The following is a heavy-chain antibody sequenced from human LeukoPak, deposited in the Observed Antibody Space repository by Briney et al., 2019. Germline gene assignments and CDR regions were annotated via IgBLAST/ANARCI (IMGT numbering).Heavy chain of an antibody. D-gene: IGHD2-8*01. CDR3: ARQRDCTNGVCYTMGFDP. V-gene: IGHV5-51*01. Sequence: GESLKISCKGSGYSFTSYWIGWVRQMPGKGLEWMGIIYPGDSDTRYSPSFQGQVTISADKSISTAYLQWSSLKASDTAMYYCARQRDCTNGVCYTMGFDPWGQGTLVTVSS. CDR2: IYPGDSDT. J-gene: IGHJ5*02. CDR1: GYSFTSYW.